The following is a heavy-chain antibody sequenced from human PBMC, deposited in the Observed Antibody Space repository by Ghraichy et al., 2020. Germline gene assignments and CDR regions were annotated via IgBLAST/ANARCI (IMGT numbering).Heavy chain of an antibody. Sequence: SETLSLTCAVYGGSSSNYFWSWIRQSPGRGLEWIGEINYGGNTNYNPSFKSRVTISIGTSNNHFSLRLNSVTAADTAVYYCARGRHQTRGHWNFDYWGQGTRVTVSS. D-gene: IGHD1-1*01. CDR3: ARGRHQTRGHWNFDY. CDR2: INYGGNT. J-gene: IGHJ4*02. CDR1: GGSSSNYF. V-gene: IGHV4-34*01.